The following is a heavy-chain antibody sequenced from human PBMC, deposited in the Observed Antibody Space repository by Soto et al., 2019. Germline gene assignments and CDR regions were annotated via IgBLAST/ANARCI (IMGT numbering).Heavy chain of an antibody. J-gene: IGHJ4*02. CDR2: IYYSGST. D-gene: IGHD3-22*01. Sequence: SETLSLTCTVSGGSISSYYWSWIRQPPGKGLEWIGYIYYSGSTNYNPSLKSRVTISVDTSKNQFSLKLSSVTAADTAVYYCARWVGYYDSSGYPDYWGQGTLVTVSS. CDR1: GGSISSYY. CDR3: ARWVGYYDSSGYPDY. V-gene: IGHV4-59*01.